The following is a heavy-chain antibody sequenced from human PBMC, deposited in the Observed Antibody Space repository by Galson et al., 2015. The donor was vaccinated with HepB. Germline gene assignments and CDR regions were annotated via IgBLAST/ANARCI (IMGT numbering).Heavy chain of an antibody. CDR1: GFTLSSYY. CDR3: GRDFVGGATDC. CDR2: INGDGSYT. Sequence: SLRLSCAASGFTLSSYYMHWVRQAPGKGLMWVARINGDGSYTRYADSVKGRFTISRDNAKNTLYLQMNSLRDEDTAVYYCGRDFVGGATDCWGQGTLVTVSS. D-gene: IGHD3-16*01. V-gene: IGHV3-74*01. J-gene: IGHJ4*02.